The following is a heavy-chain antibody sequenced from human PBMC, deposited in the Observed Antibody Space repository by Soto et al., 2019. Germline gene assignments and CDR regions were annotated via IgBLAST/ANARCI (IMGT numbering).Heavy chain of an antibody. Sequence: GGSLRLSCAASGFTFSSYGMHWVRQAPGKGLEWVAVIWYDGSNKYYADSVKGRFTISRDNSKNTLYLQMNSLRAEDTAVYYCARAGTGAEPPTFLEWLPPNYYGMDVWGQGTTVTVSS. CDR1: GFTFSSYG. CDR3: ARAGTGAEPPTFLEWLPPNYYGMDV. V-gene: IGHV3-33*01. D-gene: IGHD3-3*02. CDR2: IWYDGSNK. J-gene: IGHJ6*02.